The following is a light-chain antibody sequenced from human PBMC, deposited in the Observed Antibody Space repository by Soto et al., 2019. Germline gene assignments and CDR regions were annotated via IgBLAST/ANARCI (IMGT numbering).Light chain of an antibody. CDR1: QSVSSN. CDR3: QQYNNWPPIT. V-gene: IGKV3-15*01. J-gene: IGKJ5*01. CDR2: GVS. Sequence: EIVRTQSPANLSVSPGERATLSCGASQSVSSNLAWYQQKPGQAPRLLIYGVSTRATGIPARFSGSGSGTDFTLTISSLQSEDFAVYYCQQYNNWPPITFGQGTRLEIK.